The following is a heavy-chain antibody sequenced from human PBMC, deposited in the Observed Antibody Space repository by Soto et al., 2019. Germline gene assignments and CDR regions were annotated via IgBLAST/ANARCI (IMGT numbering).Heavy chain of an antibody. CDR1: GGSISSYY. D-gene: IGHD3-9*01. CDR3: ARQELDWLFFHY. V-gene: IGHV4-59*01. CDR2: IYYSGST. J-gene: IGHJ4*02. Sequence: SETLSLTCTVSGGSISSYYWSWIRQPPGKGLEWIGYIYYSGSTNYNPSLKSRVTISVDTSKNQFSLKLSSVTAADTAVYYCARQELDWLFFHYWGQGTLVTVPS.